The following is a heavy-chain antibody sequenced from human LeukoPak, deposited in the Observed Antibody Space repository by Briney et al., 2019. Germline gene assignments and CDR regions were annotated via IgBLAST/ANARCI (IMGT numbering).Heavy chain of an antibody. CDR3: ARVYSGPRGYFDL. Sequence: PGGSLRLSCAASGFTVSSNYMIWVRQAPGRGLEWVSVNYSAGSTYYADSVKGRFTISRDDSKNTLFLQMNSLRAEDTAVYYCARVYSGPRGYFDLWGRGSLVTVSS. D-gene: IGHD2-21*01. J-gene: IGHJ2*01. V-gene: IGHV3-53*01. CDR1: GFTVSSNY. CDR2: NYSAGST.